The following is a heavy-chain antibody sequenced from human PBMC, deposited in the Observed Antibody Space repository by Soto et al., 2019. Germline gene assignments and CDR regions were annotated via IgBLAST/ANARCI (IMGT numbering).Heavy chain of an antibody. CDR3: ARRPERIAQIGWFDP. D-gene: IGHD6-13*01. CDR1: GFTFSSYG. CDR2: IWYDGSNK. V-gene: IGHV3-33*01. J-gene: IGHJ5*02. Sequence: HPGGSLRLSCAASGFTFSSYGMHWVRQAPGKGLEWVAVIWYDGSNKYYADSVKGRFTISRDNSKNTLYLQMNSLRAEDTAVYYYARRPERIAQIGWFDPWGQGTLVTVAS.